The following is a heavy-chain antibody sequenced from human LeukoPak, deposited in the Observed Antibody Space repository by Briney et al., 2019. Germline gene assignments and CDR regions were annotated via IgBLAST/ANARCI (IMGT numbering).Heavy chain of an antibody. CDR1: EYSFTSYW. CDR3: ARQPPTTLVIGSYDY. Sequence: GESLKISCKGSEYSFTSYWIGWVRQMPGKGLEWMGIIHPGDSDTTYSPSFQGQVTISADKSISTAYLQWSSLKASDTAMYYCARQPPTTLVIGSYDYWGQGTLVSVSS. D-gene: IGHD4-23*01. J-gene: IGHJ4*02. CDR2: IHPGDSDT. V-gene: IGHV5-51*01.